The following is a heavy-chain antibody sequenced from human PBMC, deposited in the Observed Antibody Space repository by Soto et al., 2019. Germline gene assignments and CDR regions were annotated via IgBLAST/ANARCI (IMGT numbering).Heavy chain of an antibody. CDR2: IIPIFGTA. CDR3: ASWAWNYSDGMDV. J-gene: IGHJ6*02. D-gene: IGHD1-1*01. Sequence: SVKVSCKASGGTFSSYAISWVRQAPGQGLEWMGGIIPIFGTANYAQKFQGRVTITADESTSTAYMELSSLRSEDTAVYYCASWAWNYSDGMDVWGQGTTVTVSS. CDR1: GGTFSSYA. V-gene: IGHV1-69*13.